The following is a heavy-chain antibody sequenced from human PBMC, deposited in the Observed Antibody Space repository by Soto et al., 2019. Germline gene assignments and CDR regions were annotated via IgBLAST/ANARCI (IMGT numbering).Heavy chain of an antibody. CDR1: GFSLSTSGVG. J-gene: IGHJ4*02. CDR3: AHSPQWLVPWD. V-gene: IGHV2-5*02. Sequence: QITLKESGPTLVKPTQTLTLTCTFSGFSLSTSGVGVGWIRQPPGKALEWLALIYWDDDKRYTPSLKSRLTLSEDTSKNQVVLTMTNMDPVDTATYYCAHSPQWLVPWDWGQGTLVTVSS. D-gene: IGHD6-19*01. CDR2: IYWDDDK.